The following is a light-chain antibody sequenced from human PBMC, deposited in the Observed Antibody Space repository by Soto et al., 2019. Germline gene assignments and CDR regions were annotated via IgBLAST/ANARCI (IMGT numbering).Light chain of an antibody. Sequence: DIQMTQSPSTLSASVGGRFTITCLASQSISSWLAWYQQKPGKAPKLLIYKASSLESGVPSRLSGSGSGTEFTLTISSPHPDDFPTYYCQQYNSYSAFGQGTKVDIK. CDR3: QQYNSYSA. J-gene: IGKJ1*01. CDR1: QSISSW. V-gene: IGKV1-5*03. CDR2: KAS.